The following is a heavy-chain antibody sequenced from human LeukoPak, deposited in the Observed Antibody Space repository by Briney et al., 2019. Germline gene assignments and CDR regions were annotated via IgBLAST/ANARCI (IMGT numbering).Heavy chain of an antibody. J-gene: IGHJ4*02. CDR2: ISSSSSYI. Sequence: GGSLRLSRAASGFTFSSYSMNWVRQAPGKGLEWVSSISSSSSYIYYADSVKGRFTISRDNAKNTAYLQMNSLRDEDTAVYFCARDYAGSPDYWGQGTLVTVSA. CDR3: ARDYAGSPDY. D-gene: IGHD3-10*01. CDR1: GFTFSSYS. V-gene: IGHV3-21*01.